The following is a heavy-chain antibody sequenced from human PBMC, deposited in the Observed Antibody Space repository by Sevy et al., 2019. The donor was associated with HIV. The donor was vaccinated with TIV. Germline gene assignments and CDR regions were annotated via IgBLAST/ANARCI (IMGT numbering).Heavy chain of an antibody. CDR3: ARVRSIYVDTTHYYAMDV. D-gene: IGHD5-18*01. CDR2: TWNDGSTK. Sequence: GGSLRLSCAASGFTFSSYDMHWVRRAPGKGLEWVALTWNDGSTKFYADSVKGRFTISRDNSKNILSLQMNSLRADDTAVYYCARVRSIYVDTTHYYAMDVWGQGTTVTVSS. V-gene: IGHV3-33*01. CDR1: GFTFSSYD. J-gene: IGHJ6*02.